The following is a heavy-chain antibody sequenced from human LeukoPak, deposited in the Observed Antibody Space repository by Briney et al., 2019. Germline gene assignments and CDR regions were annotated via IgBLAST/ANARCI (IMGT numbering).Heavy chain of an antibody. CDR2: IYYSGST. CDR3: ARDHYYDSSALDY. CDR1: GGSFSGYY. J-gene: IGHJ4*02. Sequence: SETLSLTCAVYGGSFSGYYWSWIRQPPGKGLEWIGYIYYSGSTYYNPSLKSRVTISVDTSKNQFSLKLSSVTAADTAVYYCARDHYYDSSALDYWGQGTLVTVSS. D-gene: IGHD3-22*01. V-gene: IGHV4-34*09.